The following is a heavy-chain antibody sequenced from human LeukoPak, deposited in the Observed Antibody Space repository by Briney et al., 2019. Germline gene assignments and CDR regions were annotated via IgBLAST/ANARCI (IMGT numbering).Heavy chain of an antibody. Sequence: ASVKVSCKASGGTFSSYAISWVRQAPGQGLEWMGGIIPIFGTANCAQKFQGRVTITTDESTSTAYMELSSLRSEDTAVYYCAREGQRGGLNDYWGQGTLVTVSS. J-gene: IGHJ4*02. D-gene: IGHD3-10*01. CDR3: AREGQRGGLNDY. V-gene: IGHV1-69*05. CDR1: GGTFSSYA. CDR2: IIPIFGTA.